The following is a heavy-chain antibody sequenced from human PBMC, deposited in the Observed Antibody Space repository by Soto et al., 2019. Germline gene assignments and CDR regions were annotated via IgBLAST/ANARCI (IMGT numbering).Heavy chain of an antibody. CDR1: GFTFSSYA. D-gene: IGHD1-26*01. Sequence: GGSLRLSCAASGFTFSSYAMSWVRQAPGKGLEWVSAISGSGGSTYYADSVKGRFTISRDNSKNTLYLQMNSLRAEDTAVYYCAKEVDGPGQSGRYPPYFDYWGQGTLVTVSS. CDR3: AKEVDGPGQSGRYPPYFDY. J-gene: IGHJ4*02. V-gene: IGHV3-23*01. CDR2: ISGSGGST.